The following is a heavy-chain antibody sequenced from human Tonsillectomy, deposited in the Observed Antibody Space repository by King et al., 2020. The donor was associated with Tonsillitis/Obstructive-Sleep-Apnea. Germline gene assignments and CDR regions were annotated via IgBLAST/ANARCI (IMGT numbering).Heavy chain of an antibody. CDR3: ARDRGQRGAKYYFDF. CDR2: ISDTCTYI. J-gene: IGHJ4*02. CDR1: GFTFSYYI. Sequence: EVQLVESGGGLVKPGGSLRLSCAASGFTFSYYILNWVRQAPGKGLEWVASISDTCTYIYYADAVVGRFTITRDTAENSLFLQMNNLRAEDTALYFCARDRGQRGAKYYFDFWGQGALVTVSS. V-gene: IGHV3-21*01.